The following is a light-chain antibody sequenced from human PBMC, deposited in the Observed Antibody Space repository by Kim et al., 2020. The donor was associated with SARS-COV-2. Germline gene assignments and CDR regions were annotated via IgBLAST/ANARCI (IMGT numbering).Light chain of an antibody. J-gene: IGKJ2*01. CDR3: QQYGSSPYT. CDR2: GAA. V-gene: IGKV3-20*01. Sequence: EIVLTQSPGTLSLSPGERATLSCRASQSVNNNYLAWYQQKPGQAPSLLIYGAASRATGIPDRFSGSGSGTDFTLTISRLEPEDFAVYYCQQYGSSPYTFGQGTKLEI. CDR1: QSVNNNY.